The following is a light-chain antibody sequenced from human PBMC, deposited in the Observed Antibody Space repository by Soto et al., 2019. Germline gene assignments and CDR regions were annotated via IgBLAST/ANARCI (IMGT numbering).Light chain of an antibody. V-gene: IGLV2-14*01. CDR3: SSYTSSSTPV. CDR2: EVS. J-gene: IGLJ2*01. Sequence: QSALTQPASVSGSPGQSITISCTGTSSDVGAYNYVSWYQQHPDKAPKLMIYEVSNRPSGVSNRFSGSKSGNTASLTISGLQAEDEADYYCSSYTSSSTPVFGGGTKLTVL. CDR1: SSDVGAYNY.